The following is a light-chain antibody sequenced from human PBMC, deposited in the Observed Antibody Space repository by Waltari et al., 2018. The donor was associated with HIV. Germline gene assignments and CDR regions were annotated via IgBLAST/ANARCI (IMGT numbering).Light chain of an antibody. V-gene: IGKV3D-15*01. CDR2: GAS. J-gene: IGKJ4*01. Sequence: EIVMTQSPATLSVSPGERVTLSCRASQCINTNFAWYQQTGGQAPRLLIHGASTRAAGIPARFSVSGSGTEFTLTVDSLQSEDFALYYCQKYHDLRPLTFAGGTNWEI. CDR1: QCINTN. CDR3: QKYHDLRPLT.